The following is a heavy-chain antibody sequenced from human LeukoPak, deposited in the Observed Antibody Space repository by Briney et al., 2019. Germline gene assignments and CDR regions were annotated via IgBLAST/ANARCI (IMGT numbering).Heavy chain of an antibody. CDR1: GGSISSSSYY. CDR2: IYYSGST. CDR3: ARRMGYYDSSGYYHNFDY. D-gene: IGHD3-22*01. J-gene: IGHJ4*02. V-gene: IGHV4-39*01. Sequence: SETLSLTCTVSGGSISSSSYYWGWIRQPPGKGLEWIGSIYYSGSTYYNPSLKSRVTISVDTSKNQFSLKLSSVTAADTAVYYCARRMGYYDSSGYYHNFDYWGQRTLVAVSS.